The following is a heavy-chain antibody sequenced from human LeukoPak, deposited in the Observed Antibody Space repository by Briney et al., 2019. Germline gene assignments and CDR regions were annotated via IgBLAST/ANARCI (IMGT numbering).Heavy chain of an antibody. CDR2: IIPILGIA. D-gene: IGHD3-10*01. J-gene: IGHJ4*02. CDR3: AKDQGVRGVIWDFDY. CDR1: GGTFSSYA. Sequence: SVKVSCKASGGTFSSYAISWVRQAPGQGLEWMGRIIPILGIANYAQKFQGRVTITADKSTSTAYMELSSLRSEDTAVYYCAKDQGVRGVIWDFDYWGQGTLVTVSS. V-gene: IGHV1-69*04.